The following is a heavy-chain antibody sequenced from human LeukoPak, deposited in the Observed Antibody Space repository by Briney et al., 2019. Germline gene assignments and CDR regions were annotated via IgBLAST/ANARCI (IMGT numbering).Heavy chain of an antibody. CDR3: ARDPYNGAYSEGYYYYYMDV. CDR2: ITSSSSYT. CDR1: GFTFSSYA. D-gene: IGHD1-1*01. J-gene: IGHJ6*03. V-gene: IGHV3-21*01. Sequence: GGSLRLSCAASGFTFSSYAMNWVRQAPGKGLEWVSSITSSSSYTFYADSVKGRFTISRDNAKNSLYLQMNSLRVEDTAIYYCARDPYNGAYSEGYYYYYMDVWGKGTTVTVSS.